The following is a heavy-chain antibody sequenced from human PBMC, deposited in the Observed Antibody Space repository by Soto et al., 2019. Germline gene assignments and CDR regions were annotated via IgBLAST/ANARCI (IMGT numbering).Heavy chain of an antibody. D-gene: IGHD2-2*01. CDR2: IYSGGST. V-gene: IGHV3-53*01. CDR1: GFTVSSNY. J-gene: IGHJ5*02. Sequence: VQLVESGGGLIQPGGSLRLSCAASGFTVSSNYMSWVRQAPGNGLEWVSVIYSGGSTYYADSVKGRFTISRDNSKNTLYLQMNSLRAEDTAVYYCARDRSYQLLHSGWFDPWGQGTLVTVSS. CDR3: ARDRSYQLLHSGWFDP.